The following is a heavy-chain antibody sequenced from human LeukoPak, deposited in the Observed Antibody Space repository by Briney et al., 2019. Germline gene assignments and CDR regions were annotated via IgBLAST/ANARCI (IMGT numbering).Heavy chain of an antibody. Sequence: GGSLRLSCAASGFTFSSYAMSWVRQAPGKGLEWVSAISGSGGSTYYADSVKGRFTISRDNSKNTLYLQMNSLRAEDTAVYYCANLPYDSSGYYYAAAGLWFDPWGQGTLVTVSP. V-gene: IGHV3-23*01. J-gene: IGHJ5*02. D-gene: IGHD3-22*01. CDR1: GFTFSSYA. CDR3: ANLPYDSSGYYYAAAGLWFDP. CDR2: ISGSGGST.